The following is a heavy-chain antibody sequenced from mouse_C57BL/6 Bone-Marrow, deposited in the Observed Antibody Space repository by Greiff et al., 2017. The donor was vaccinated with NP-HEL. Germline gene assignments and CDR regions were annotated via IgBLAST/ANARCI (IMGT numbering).Heavy chain of an antibody. Sequence: VQLQESGPELVKPGASVKISCKASGYAFSSSWMNWVKQRPGKGLEWIGRIYPGDGDTNYNGKFKGKATLTVDKPSSTAYMQLSSLTSEDSAVYYCARQGYGSSSWFAYWGQGTLVTVSA. CDR2: IYPGDGDT. V-gene: IGHV1-82*01. D-gene: IGHD1-1*01. CDR1: GYAFSSSW. J-gene: IGHJ3*01. CDR3: ARQGYGSSSWFAY.